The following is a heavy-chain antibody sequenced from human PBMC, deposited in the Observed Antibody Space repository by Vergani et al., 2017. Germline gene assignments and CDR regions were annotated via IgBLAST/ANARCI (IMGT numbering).Heavy chain of an antibody. D-gene: IGHD2-2*01. J-gene: IGHJ6*03. Sequence: QVQLQQWGAGLVKPSETLSLTCTVSGGSISSYYWSWIRQPAGKGLEWIGRIYTSGSTNYNPSLKSRVTMSVDTSKNQFSLKLSSVTAADTAVYYCARDKCSSTSCFNYYYYYMDVWGKGTTVTVSS. CDR3: ARDKCSSTSCFNYYYYYMDV. V-gene: IGHV4-4*07. CDR1: GGSISSYY. CDR2: IYTSGST.